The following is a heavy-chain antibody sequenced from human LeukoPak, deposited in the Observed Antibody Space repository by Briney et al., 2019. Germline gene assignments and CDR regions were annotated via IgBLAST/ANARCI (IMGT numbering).Heavy chain of an antibody. D-gene: IGHD6-19*01. V-gene: IGHV3-30*18. CDR3: AKDWGSGGWYNYFDP. Sequence: GGSLRLSCAASGFTFSSYSMHWVRQAPGKGPEWVAMIAYHGNTEYYGDSVKGRFTISRDNSKNTLYLQMDSLRAEDTAVYHCAKDWGSGGWYNYFDPWGQGTLVTVSS. J-gene: IGHJ5*02. CDR2: IAYHGNTE. CDR1: GFTFSSYS.